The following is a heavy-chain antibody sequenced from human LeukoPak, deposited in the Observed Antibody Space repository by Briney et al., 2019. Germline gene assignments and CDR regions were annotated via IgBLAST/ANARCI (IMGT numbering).Heavy chain of an antibody. Sequence: GGSLRLSCAASGFTFISYEMNWVRQAPGKGLEWISYISTSGGTTYYGDSVKGRFTISIDNAKNSLYLQMSSLRAEDTAVYYCTRDSGYCNDDSCHHFVYWGQGTLVAVSS. CDR3: TRDSGYCNDDSCHHFVY. CDR2: ISTSGGTT. CDR1: GFTFISYE. D-gene: IGHD2-15*01. J-gene: IGHJ4*02. V-gene: IGHV3-48*03.